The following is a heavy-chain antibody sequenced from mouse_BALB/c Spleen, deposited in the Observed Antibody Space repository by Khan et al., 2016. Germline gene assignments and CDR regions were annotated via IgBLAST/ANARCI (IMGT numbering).Heavy chain of an antibody. V-gene: IGHV9-3-1*01. J-gene: IGHJ1*01. Sequence: QIQLVQSGPELKKPGETVKISCKASGYTFTNYGMNWVKQAPGKDLKWMGWINTYTGEPTYADDSKARFAFSLETSASTAYLQINNLRHEDTATYFCARYRFYYGSSKYFDVWGAGTTVTVSS. CDR1: GYTFTNYG. D-gene: IGHD1-1*01. CDR3: ARYRFYYGSSKYFDV. CDR2: INTYTGEP.